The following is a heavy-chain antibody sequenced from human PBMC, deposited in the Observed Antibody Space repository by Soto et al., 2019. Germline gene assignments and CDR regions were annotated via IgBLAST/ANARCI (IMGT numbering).Heavy chain of an antibody. CDR3: ARPPFPGCINGVCYPCDH. Sequence: QVQLVQSGAEVKKPGASVKVSCKASGYTFTHYYIHWVRQAPGQWLEWMGMINPSVGSTDYAQKFQGRVKMNTDTSKNKVYMELSSLRSDDTAVYYCARPPFPGCINGVCYPCDHWGQGTLVTVSS. J-gene: IGHJ4*02. CDR2: INPSVGST. V-gene: IGHV1-46*01. D-gene: IGHD2-8*01. CDR1: GYTFTHYY.